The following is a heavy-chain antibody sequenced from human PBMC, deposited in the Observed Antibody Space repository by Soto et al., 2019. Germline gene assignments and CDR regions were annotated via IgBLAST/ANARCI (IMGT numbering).Heavy chain of an antibody. D-gene: IGHD2-21*02. V-gene: IGHV4-39*01. J-gene: IGHJ4*02. CDR2: LYYSGSS. CDR1: GGSTIDNSYF. CDR3: ARQRLLRLRPEVDI. Sequence: SETLSLTCSVSGGSTIDNSYFWGWDRQFPGKGLEWIRSLYYSGSSYYHPSLKGRVAISVDTSKNQFSLKLRSGTAADTAVYFCARQRLLRLRPEVDIWGQGTLVTVSS.